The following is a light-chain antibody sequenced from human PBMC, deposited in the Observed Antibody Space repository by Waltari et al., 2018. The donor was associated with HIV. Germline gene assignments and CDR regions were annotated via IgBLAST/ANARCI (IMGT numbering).Light chain of an antibody. CDR3: MQTLQTPYT. Sequence: DIVMTQSPLSLPVTPGEPASISCRSSQSLLNSNGYKYLDWYLQKPGQSPQLLIYLNSNRASGVPDRFSGSGSGTDFTLKISRVEAEDVGVYYCMQTLQTPYTFGQGTKLEIK. CDR2: LNS. V-gene: IGKV2-28*01. CDR1: QSLLNSNGYKY. J-gene: IGKJ2*01.